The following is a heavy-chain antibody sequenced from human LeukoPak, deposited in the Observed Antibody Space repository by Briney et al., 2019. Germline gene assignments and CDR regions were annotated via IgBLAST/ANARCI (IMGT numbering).Heavy chain of an antibody. CDR2: INNDGRTT. V-gene: IGHV3-74*01. J-gene: IGHJ4*02. CDR1: GFTFSNYW. CDR3: ARVGQYSRNYFDY. D-gene: IGHD5-18*01. Sequence: GGSLRLSCAASGFTFSNYWVHCVRQAPGKGRVWVSRINNDGRTTTYAASVKGRFTISRDNAKNTLYLQMNSLRAEDTAVYYCARVGQYSRNYFDYWGQGTLVTVSS.